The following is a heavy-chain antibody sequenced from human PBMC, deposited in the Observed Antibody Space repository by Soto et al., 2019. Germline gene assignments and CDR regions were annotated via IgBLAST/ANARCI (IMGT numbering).Heavy chain of an antibody. Sequence: QVQLVQSGAEVKKPGSSVKVSCKASGGTLSSYVISWVRQAPGQGLEWMGGIIPVFGTVNYAQKFQGRVTITADESTTTAYMELRSLRSEDAAVYYCARVRGSGGGTHWYGYYFDYWGQGTQVIVSS. V-gene: IGHV1-69*01. CDR1: GGTLSSYV. D-gene: IGHD2-15*01. CDR2: IIPVFGTV. J-gene: IGHJ4*02. CDR3: ARVRGSGGGTHWYGYYFDY.